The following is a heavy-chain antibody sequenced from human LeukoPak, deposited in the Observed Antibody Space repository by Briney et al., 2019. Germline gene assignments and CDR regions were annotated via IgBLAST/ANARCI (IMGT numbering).Heavy chain of an antibody. Sequence: SETLSLTCTVSGGSISSSSYYWGWIRQPPGKGLEWIGSIHYSGSTYYNPSLKSRVTISVDTSKNQFSLKLSSVTAADTAVYYCARDDWNYGFDPWGQGTLVTVSS. V-gene: IGHV4-39*07. CDR2: IHYSGST. CDR1: GGSISSSSYY. D-gene: IGHD1-7*01. CDR3: ARDDWNYGFDP. J-gene: IGHJ5*02.